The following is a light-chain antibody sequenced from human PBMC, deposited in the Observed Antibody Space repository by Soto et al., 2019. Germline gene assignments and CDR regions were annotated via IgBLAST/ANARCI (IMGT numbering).Light chain of an antibody. Sequence: ELFITQSAATLSVSPGGRATLSCRASQSVSSNLAWYQQKPGQAPRLLIYGASTRATGIPARFSGSGSGTEFTLTISSLQSEDFAVYYCQQYNNWPSWTFGQGTKVDIK. CDR1: QSVSSN. V-gene: IGKV3-15*01. J-gene: IGKJ1*01. CDR3: QQYNNWPSWT. CDR2: GAS.